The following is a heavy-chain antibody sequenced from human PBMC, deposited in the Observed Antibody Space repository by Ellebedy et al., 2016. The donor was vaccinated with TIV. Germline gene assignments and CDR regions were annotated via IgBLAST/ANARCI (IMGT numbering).Heavy chain of an antibody. CDR2: INPRGGST. V-gene: IGHV1-46*01. CDR3: AGTGDAGWFDP. J-gene: IGHJ5*02. D-gene: IGHD2-21*02. CDR1: GYIFTNYY. Sequence: AASVKVSCKASGYIFTNYYMHWVRQAPGQGLEWMGLINPRGGSTYYAPKFQGRVTMTRDMSTTTVYMELSSLRSEDTAMYFCAGTGDAGWFDPWGQGTLVTVSS.